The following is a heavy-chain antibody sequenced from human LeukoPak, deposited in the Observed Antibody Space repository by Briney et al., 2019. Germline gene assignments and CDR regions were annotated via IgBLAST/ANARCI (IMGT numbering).Heavy chain of an antibody. CDR1: GFTFSSYA. J-gene: IGHJ4*02. CDR3: VTKVPGSSHFSS. D-gene: IGHD6-19*01. CDR2: ISGSGGGT. V-gene: IGHV3-23*01. Sequence: PGGSLRLSCAASGFTFSSYAMSWVRQAPGKGLEWVSTISGSGGGTYYTDSVRGRFTISRDNAKSSLYLQMNSLRAEDTAVYYCVTKVPGSSHFSSWGQGTLVTVSS.